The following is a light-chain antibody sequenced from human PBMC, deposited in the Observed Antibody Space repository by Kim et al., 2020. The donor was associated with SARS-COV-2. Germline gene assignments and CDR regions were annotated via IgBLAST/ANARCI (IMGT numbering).Light chain of an antibody. V-gene: IGLV6-57*02. J-gene: IGLJ3*02. CDR1: SGSIASNY. CDR2: EDN. CDR3: QSYDSSNLWV. Sequence: NLMLTQPHSVSESPGKTVTISCTGSSGSIASNYVQWYQQRPGSAPTTVIYEDNQRPSGVPDRFSGSIDSSSNSASLTISGLKTEDEADYYCQSYDSSNLWVFGGGTQLTVL.